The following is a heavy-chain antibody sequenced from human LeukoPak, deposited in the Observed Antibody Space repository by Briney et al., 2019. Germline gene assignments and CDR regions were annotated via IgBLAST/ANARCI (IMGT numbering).Heavy chain of an antibody. Sequence: PGGSLRLSCAASGFTVSSNYMSWVRQAPGKGLEWVSVIYSGGSTYYADSVKGRFTISRDNSKNTLYLQMNSLRAEDTAVYYCARVVAATITYLDWFDPWGQGTLVTVSS. D-gene: IGHD2-15*01. CDR2: IYSGGST. CDR1: GFTVSSNY. J-gene: IGHJ5*02. CDR3: ARVVAATITYLDWFDP. V-gene: IGHV3-66*01.